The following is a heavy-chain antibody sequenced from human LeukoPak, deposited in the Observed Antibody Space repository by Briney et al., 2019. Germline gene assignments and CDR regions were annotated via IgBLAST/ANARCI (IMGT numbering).Heavy chain of an antibody. D-gene: IGHD2-15*01. CDR2: IYSGGST. V-gene: IGHV3-53*01. CDR1: GFTVSSNY. CDR3: ARVAGYYYYYYMDV. J-gene: IGHJ6*03. Sequence: GGSLRLSCAASGFTVSSNYMSWVRQAPGKGLEWVSVIYSGGSTYYADSVKGRFTISRDNSKNTLYLQMNSLRAEDTAVYYCARVAGYYYYYYMDVWGKGTTVTVSS.